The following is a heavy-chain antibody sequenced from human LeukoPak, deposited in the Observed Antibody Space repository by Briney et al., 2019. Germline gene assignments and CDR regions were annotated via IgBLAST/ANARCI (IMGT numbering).Heavy chain of an antibody. D-gene: IGHD6-13*01. CDR2: ISGSGDRT. V-gene: IGHV3-23*01. CDR3: AKTRPLDSSSWSHGDY. Sequence: GGSLRLSCAASGFTFSSSAMSWVRQAPGKGLEWVSAISGSGDRTHYADSVKGGVTLSRDKSKNTLYLQMNSLRAEDTAVYYCAKTRPLDSSSWSHGDYWGQGTLVTVSS. J-gene: IGHJ4*02. CDR1: GFTFSSSA.